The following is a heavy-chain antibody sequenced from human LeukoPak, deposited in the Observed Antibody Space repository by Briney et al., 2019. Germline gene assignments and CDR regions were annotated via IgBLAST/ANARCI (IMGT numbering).Heavy chain of an antibody. Sequence: SETLSLTCGVYGGSFSGYFWSWIRQPPGKGLEWIGEINHSGSTNYNPSLKTRVTISVDTSKNQFSLKLSSVTAADTAVYYCAKSNGYGLVDIWGQGTMVTVSS. J-gene: IGHJ3*02. D-gene: IGHD3-10*01. CDR3: AKSNGYGLVDI. CDR1: GGSFSGYF. V-gene: IGHV4-34*01. CDR2: INHSGST.